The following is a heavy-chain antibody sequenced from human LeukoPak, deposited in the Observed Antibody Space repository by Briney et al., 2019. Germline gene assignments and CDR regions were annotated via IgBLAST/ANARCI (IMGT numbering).Heavy chain of an antibody. V-gene: IGHV1-18*01. CDR2: ISAYNGNT. CDR1: GYTFTSYG. Sequence: GASVKLSCKASGYTFTSYGISWVRQAPGQGLEWMGWISAYNGNTNYAQKLQGRVTMTTDTSTSTAYMELRSLRSDDTAVYYCAREGVSGYDSSGIDYWGQGTLVTVSS. D-gene: IGHD3-22*01. CDR3: AREGVSGYDSSGIDY. J-gene: IGHJ4*02.